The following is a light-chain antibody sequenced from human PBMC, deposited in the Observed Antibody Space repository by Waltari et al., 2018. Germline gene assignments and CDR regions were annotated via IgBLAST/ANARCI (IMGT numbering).Light chain of an antibody. Sequence: DILMAQYPYPLSASTGDRVIITRRASQLINTNLNWYQHKPGEAPKHRMYDSSTLQIGVPSRFIGSGSGTECTLTISGLQPEDIATYYCQHSFGNPPWTFGRGTKV. CDR2: DSS. CDR3: QHSFGNPPWT. J-gene: IGKJ1*01. V-gene: IGKV1-39*01. CDR1: QLINTN.